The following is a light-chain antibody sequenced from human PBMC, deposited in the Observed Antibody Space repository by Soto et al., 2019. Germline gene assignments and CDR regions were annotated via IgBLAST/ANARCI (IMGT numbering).Light chain of an antibody. CDR1: ETISTW. V-gene: IGKV1-5*01. J-gene: IGKJ5*01. CDR2: DAS. CDR3: QQYSSYGYT. Sequence: DIQMTQSPSTLSASVGDRVTITCRASETISTWLAWYQQKPGKVPKLLMFDASRLGSGVPSRFSGSGSGTEFTLTISSLQPDDFATYYCQQYSSYGYTFGQGTRLEIK.